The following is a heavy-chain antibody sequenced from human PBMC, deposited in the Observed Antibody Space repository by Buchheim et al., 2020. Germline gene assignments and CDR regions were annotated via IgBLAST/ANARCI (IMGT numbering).Heavy chain of an antibody. CDR1: GFTFSSYS. CDR2: ISSSSSYI. D-gene: IGHD4-17*01. V-gene: IGHV3-21*01. CDR3: ARLYDYGDYDPSLDY. J-gene: IGHJ4*02. Sequence: EVQLVESGGGLVKPGGSLRLSCAASGFTFSSYSMNWVRQAPGKGLEWVSSISSSSSYIYYADSVKGRFTISGDNAKNSLHLQMNSLRAEDTAVYYCARLYDYGDYDPSLDYWGQGTL.